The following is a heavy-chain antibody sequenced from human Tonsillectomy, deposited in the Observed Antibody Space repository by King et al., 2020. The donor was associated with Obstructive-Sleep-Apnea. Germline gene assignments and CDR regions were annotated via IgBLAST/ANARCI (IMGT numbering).Heavy chain of an antibody. V-gene: IGHV3-43*01. Sequence: VQLVESGGVVVQPGGSLRLSCAASGFTFDDYTMHWVRQVPGKGLEWVSLISWDGGRTYYADSVKGRFTISRDNSKNSLYLQMNSLRTEDTALYYCAKGYCSGGSCYSLPFDYWGQGTLVTVSS. CDR3: AKGYCSGGSCYSLPFDY. J-gene: IGHJ4*02. D-gene: IGHD2-15*01. CDR1: GFTFDDYT. CDR2: ISWDGGRT.